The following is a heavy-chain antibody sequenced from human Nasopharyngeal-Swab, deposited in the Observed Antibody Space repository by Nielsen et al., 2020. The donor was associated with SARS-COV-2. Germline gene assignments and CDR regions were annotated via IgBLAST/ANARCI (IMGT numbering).Heavy chain of an antibody. J-gene: IGHJ3*02. V-gene: IGHV2-70*04. CDR3: VRTSMLTTYSSVWNDAFDI. CDR2: NEWEEDK. Sequence: GKALEWKARNEWEEDKFYSTSLKTMLTISKDTSKNQVVLTMTNIDPVDTATYYCVRTSMLTTYSSVWNDAFDIWGQGTMVTVSS. D-gene: IGHD6-19*01.